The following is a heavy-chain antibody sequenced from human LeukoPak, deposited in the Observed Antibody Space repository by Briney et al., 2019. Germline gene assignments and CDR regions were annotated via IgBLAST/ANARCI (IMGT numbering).Heavy chain of an antibody. CDR2: INHSGST. CDR1: GGSFSGYY. CDR3: ARTSGSSSWYSRAYF. V-gene: IGHV4-34*01. D-gene: IGHD6-13*01. Sequence: SETLSLTCAVYGGSFSGYYWSWIRQPPGKGLEWIGEINHSGSTDYNPSLKSRVTISVDTSKNQFSLKLSSVTAADTAVYYCARTSGSSSWYSRAYFWGQGTLVTVSS. J-gene: IGHJ4*02.